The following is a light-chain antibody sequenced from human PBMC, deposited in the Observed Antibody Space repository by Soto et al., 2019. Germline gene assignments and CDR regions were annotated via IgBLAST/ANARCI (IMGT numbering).Light chain of an antibody. CDR1: QSVSSN. Sequence: EIVMTQSPDTLSVSPGERATLSCRASQSVSSNLAWYQQKPGQAPRLLIYGASTRATGFPARFSGSGSGTEITLTISSLQSEDFAVYYCHHYNSWPYTFGQGTKVEIK. CDR3: HHYNSWPYT. CDR2: GAS. V-gene: IGKV3-15*01. J-gene: IGKJ2*01.